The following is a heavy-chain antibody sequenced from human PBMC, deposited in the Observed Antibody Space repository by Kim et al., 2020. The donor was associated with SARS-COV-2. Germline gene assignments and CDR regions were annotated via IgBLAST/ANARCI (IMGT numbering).Heavy chain of an antibody. CDR3: ARNEYSSSWSIYYYYGMDV. J-gene: IGHJ6*02. CDR1: GGTFSSYA. Sequence: SVKVSCKASGGTFSSYAISWVRQAPGQGLEWMGGIIPIFGTANYAQKFQGRVTITADESTSTAYMELSSLRSEDTAVYYCARNEYSSSWSIYYYYGMDVRGQGTTVTVSS. V-gene: IGHV1-69*13. CDR2: IIPIFGTA. D-gene: IGHD6-13*01.